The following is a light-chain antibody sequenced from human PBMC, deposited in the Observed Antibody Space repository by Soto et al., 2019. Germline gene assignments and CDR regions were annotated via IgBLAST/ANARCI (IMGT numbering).Light chain of an antibody. V-gene: IGKV3-15*01. CDR3: QQYNNWPPLYT. CDR2: DAS. Sequence: EIVMTQSPATLSVSPGERVTLSCRASQSVSSDLAWYQQKPGQAPRLLIYDASTRATGIPARFSGSGSGTEFTLTISSLQSEDFAVYYCQQYNNWPPLYTFGQGTKLEIK. J-gene: IGKJ2*01. CDR1: QSVSSD.